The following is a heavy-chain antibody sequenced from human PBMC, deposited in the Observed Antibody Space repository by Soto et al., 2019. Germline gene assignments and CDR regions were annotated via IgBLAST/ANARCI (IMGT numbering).Heavy chain of an antibody. CDR1: GYTFTSYG. D-gene: IGHD3-22*01. CDR2: ISAYNGNT. J-gene: IGHJ3*02. V-gene: IGHV1-18*04. Sequence: QVQLVQSGAEVKKPGASVKVSCKASGYTFTSYGISWVRQAPGQGLEWMGWISAYNGNTNYAQNLQGRVTMTTDTSPSTGYMGLRRLRSDETAMYYCARWGYYLVSSCIYHDAVDSWGQGTRVNVSS. CDR3: ARWGYYLVSSCIYHDAVDS.